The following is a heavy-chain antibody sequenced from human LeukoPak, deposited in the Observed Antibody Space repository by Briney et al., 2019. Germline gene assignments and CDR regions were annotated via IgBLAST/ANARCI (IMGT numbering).Heavy chain of an antibody. Sequence: PGGSLRLSCAASGFTFSSYGMHWVRQAPGKGLEWVAFIRYDGSNKYYADSVKGRFTISRDNSKNTLYLQMNSLRAEDTAVYYCANLYDSSVPRAFDIRGQGTMVTVSS. CDR1: GFTFSSYG. V-gene: IGHV3-30*02. CDR2: IRYDGSNK. J-gene: IGHJ3*02. D-gene: IGHD3-22*01. CDR3: ANLYDSSVPRAFDI.